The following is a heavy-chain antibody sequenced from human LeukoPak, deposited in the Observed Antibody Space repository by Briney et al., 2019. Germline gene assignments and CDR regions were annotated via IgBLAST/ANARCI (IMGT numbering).Heavy chain of an antibody. CDR1: GYTFTGYY. Sequence: GASVKVSCKASGYTFTGYYMHWVRQAPGQGLEWMGWINPNSGGTNYAQKFQGRVTMTRDTSISTAYMELSRLRSDDTAVYYCARAKRTAPNVYYFDYWGQGTLVTVSS. J-gene: IGHJ4*02. CDR2: INPNSGGT. V-gene: IGHV1-2*02. CDR3: ARAKRTAPNVYYFDY. D-gene: IGHD1-1*01.